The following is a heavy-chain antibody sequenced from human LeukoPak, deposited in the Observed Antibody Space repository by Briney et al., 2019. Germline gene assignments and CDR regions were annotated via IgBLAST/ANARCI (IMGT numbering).Heavy chain of an antibody. J-gene: IGHJ4*02. Sequence: GGSLRLSCAASGFTFDDYAMHWVRQAPGKGLEWVSGISWNSGSIGYADSVKGRFTISRDNAKNSLYLQMNSLRAEDTALYYCAKGTYYDFWSAFDYWGQGTLVTVSS. CDR2: ISWNSGSI. CDR3: AKGTYYDFWSAFDY. D-gene: IGHD3-3*01. CDR1: GFTFDDYA. V-gene: IGHV3-9*01.